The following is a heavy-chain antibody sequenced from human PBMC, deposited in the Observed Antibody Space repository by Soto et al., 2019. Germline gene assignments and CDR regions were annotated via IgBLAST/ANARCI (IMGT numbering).Heavy chain of an antibody. Sequence: GGSLRLCCAACGFTVCGYWMSWVRQDPGKGLEWVANIKQGGSEKYYVDSVKGRFTISRDNAKNSLYLQMNSLRAEDTAVYYCARDRGSSSSWGGYYYYYYMDVWGKGTTVTVSS. D-gene: IGHD6-6*01. V-gene: IGHV3-7*01. J-gene: IGHJ6*03. CDR3: ARDRGSSSSWGGYYYYYYMDV. CDR2: IKQGGSEK. CDR1: GFTVCGYW.